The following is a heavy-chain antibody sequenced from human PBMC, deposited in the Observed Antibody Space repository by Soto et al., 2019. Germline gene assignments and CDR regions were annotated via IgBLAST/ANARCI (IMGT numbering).Heavy chain of an antibody. CDR1: GFTFSDHY. D-gene: IGHD1-26*01. CDR2: SRNKAKSYTT. Sequence: EEQLVESGGGLVQPGASLTPSCAVSGFTFSDHYMEWVRQAPGKGLEWVARSRNKAKSYTTDYAASVKGRFTVSRDLSMNSLYLQMNNLKTEDTAVYYCSRMEGGWGQGTLVTVSS. V-gene: IGHV3-72*01. J-gene: IGHJ4*02. CDR3: SRMEGG.